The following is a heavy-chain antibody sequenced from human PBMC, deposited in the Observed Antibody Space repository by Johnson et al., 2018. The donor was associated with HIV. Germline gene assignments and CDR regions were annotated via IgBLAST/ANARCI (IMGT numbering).Heavy chain of an antibody. CDR3: TAHYRNAFDI. D-gene: IGHD1-26*01. J-gene: IGHJ3*02. CDR2: IKSKTDGGTT. V-gene: IGHV3-15*01. Sequence: QEWVGRIKSKTDGGTTDYAAPVKGRFTISRDDSKNTLFLQMNSLKTEDTALYYCTAHYRNAFDIWGQGTMVTVSS.